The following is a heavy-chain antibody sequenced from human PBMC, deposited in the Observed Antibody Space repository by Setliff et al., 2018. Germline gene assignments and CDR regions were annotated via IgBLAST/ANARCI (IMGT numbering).Heavy chain of an antibody. CDR1: GGSFDTYY. J-gene: IGHJ4*02. Sequence: SETLSLTCNVYGGSFDTYYWSWIRQPPGKGLEWFGEINHSGSGDYNPSFKGRVTISVDTSKRQFSLKLNSVTAADTAVYYCRFWSYVYKNDYWAQGTLVTVSS. CDR3: RFWSYVYKNDY. CDR2: INHSGSG. D-gene: IGHD3-16*01. V-gene: IGHV4-34*01.